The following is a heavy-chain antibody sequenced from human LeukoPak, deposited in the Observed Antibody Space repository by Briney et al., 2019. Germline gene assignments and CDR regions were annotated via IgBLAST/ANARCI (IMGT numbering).Heavy chain of an antibody. Sequence: GGSLRLSCAASGFTFSGSAMHWVRPASGKGLEWVGRIRSKANSYATAYAASVKGRFTISRDDSKNTAYLQMNSLKTEDTAVYYCTRRGLNYYDSSGLFYWGQGTLVTVSS. J-gene: IGHJ4*02. V-gene: IGHV3-73*01. D-gene: IGHD3-22*01. CDR2: IRSKANSYAT. CDR3: TRRGLNYYDSSGLFY. CDR1: GFTFSGSA.